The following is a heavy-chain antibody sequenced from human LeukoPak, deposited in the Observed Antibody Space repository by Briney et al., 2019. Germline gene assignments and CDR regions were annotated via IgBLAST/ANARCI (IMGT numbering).Heavy chain of an antibody. J-gene: IGHJ4*02. CDR2: MNPNSGNT. Sequence: ASVTVSCTASGYTFTTYDINWVRQAPGQGLERMGWMNPNSGNTGYAQKFQGRVTMTRNTSISTAYMELSSLRSEDTAVYYCASSLGSGWYSALDYWGQGTLVTVSS. V-gene: IGHV1-8*01. D-gene: IGHD6-19*01. CDR1: GYTFTTYD. CDR3: ASSLGSGWYSALDY.